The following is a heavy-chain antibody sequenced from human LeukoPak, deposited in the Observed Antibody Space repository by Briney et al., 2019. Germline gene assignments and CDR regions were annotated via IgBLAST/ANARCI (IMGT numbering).Heavy chain of an antibody. Sequence: ASVKVSCKASGYTFTSYGISWVRQAPGQGLEWMGWISAYNGNTNYAQKVQGRVTMTTDTSTSTAYMELRSLRSDDTAMYHCARAYCSSTSCLGPDYWGQGTLVTVSS. J-gene: IGHJ4*02. CDR1: GYTFTSYG. D-gene: IGHD2-2*01. CDR3: ARAYCSSTSCLGPDY. V-gene: IGHV1-18*01. CDR2: ISAYNGNT.